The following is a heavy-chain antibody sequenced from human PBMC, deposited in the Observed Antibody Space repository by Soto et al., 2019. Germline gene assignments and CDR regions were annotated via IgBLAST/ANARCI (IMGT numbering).Heavy chain of an antibody. CDR2: INAGNGNT. CDR1: GYTFTSYA. J-gene: IGHJ6*02. V-gene: IGHV1-3*05. CDR3: ARDLRAWRGSTSMDV. Sequence: QVQLVQSGAEEKKPGASVKVSCKASGYTFTSYAMHWVRQAPGQRLEWMGWINAGNGNTKYSQKFQGRGTITRDTSASTAYMELSSLRSEDTAVYYCARDLRAWRGSTSMDVWGQGTTVTVSS. D-gene: IGHD1-26*01.